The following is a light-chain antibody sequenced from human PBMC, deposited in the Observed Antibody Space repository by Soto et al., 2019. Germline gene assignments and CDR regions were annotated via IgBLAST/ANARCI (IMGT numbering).Light chain of an antibody. J-gene: IGLJ3*02. CDR3: TSYTSSSTRV. Sequence: QSVLTQPASVSGSPGQSITISCTGTSSDVGGYNYVSWYQQHPGKAPKLMIYEVSNRPSGVSNRFSGSKSGNTASLTISGLQAEDEADYSCTSYTSSSTRVFGGGTQLPVL. CDR2: EVS. V-gene: IGLV2-14*01. CDR1: SSDVGGYNY.